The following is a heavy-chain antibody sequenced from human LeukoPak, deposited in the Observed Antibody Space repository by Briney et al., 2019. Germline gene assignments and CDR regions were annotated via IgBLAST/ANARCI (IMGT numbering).Heavy chain of an antibody. J-gene: IGHJ5*02. Sequence: GGSLRLSCAASGFSFSSYAMTWVRQAPGKGLEWVSVVSGSGDTTYYADSVKSRFTISRDNSKNTLYLQMNSLRAEDTAVYYCVKESELLCGGWFDPWGQGTLVTVSS. CDR1: GFSFSSYA. V-gene: IGHV3-23*01. D-gene: IGHD2-2*01. CDR3: VKESELLCGGWFDP. CDR2: VSGSGDTT.